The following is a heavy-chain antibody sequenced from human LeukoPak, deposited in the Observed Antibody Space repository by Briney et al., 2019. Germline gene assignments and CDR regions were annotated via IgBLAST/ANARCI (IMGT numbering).Heavy chain of an antibody. D-gene: IGHD3-9*01. Sequence: SETLSLTCAVSGGSISSGGYSWSWIRQPPGKGLEWIGYIYHSGSTYYNPSLKSRVTISVDTSKNQFSLKLSSVTAADTAVYYCARDFSHYDILTGYSSVWFDPWGQGTLVTVSS. CDR2: IYHSGST. CDR3: ARDFSHYDILTGYSSVWFDP. V-gene: IGHV4-30-2*01. CDR1: GGSISSGGYS. J-gene: IGHJ5*02.